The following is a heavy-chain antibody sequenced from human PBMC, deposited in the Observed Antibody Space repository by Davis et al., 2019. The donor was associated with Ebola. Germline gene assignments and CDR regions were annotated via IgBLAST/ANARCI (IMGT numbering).Heavy chain of an antibody. CDR2: IWYDGSNK. CDR1: GFTFSSYG. CDR3: AGEMATIIGY. Sequence: GESLKISCAASGFTFSSYGMHWVRQAPGKGLEWVAVIWYDGSNKYYADSVKGRFTISRDNSKNTLYLQMNSLRAEDTAVYYCAGEMATIIGYWGQGTLVTVSS. V-gene: IGHV3-33*01. J-gene: IGHJ4*02. D-gene: IGHD5-24*01.